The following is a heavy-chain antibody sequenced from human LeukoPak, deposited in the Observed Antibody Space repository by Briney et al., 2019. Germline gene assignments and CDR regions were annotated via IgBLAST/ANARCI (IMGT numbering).Heavy chain of an antibody. D-gene: IGHD2-2*02. Sequence: SQTLSLTCTVSGGSISSGSYYWSWIRQPAGKGLEWIGRIYTSGSTNYNPSLKSRVTISVDRSKNQFSLKLSSVTAADTAVYYCAREAGYCSSTSCYTLNDAFDIWGQGTMVTVSS. J-gene: IGHJ3*02. CDR3: AREAGYCSSTSCYTLNDAFDI. CDR2: IYTSGST. V-gene: IGHV4-61*02. CDR1: GGSISSGSYY.